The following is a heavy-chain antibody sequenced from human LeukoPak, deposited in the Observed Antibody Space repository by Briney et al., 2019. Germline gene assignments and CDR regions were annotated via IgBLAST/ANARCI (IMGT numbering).Heavy chain of an antibody. D-gene: IGHD1-26*01. V-gene: IGHV4-34*01. CDR1: GGSFSGYY. CDR3: ARGSGSYLLSELFDY. J-gene: IGHJ4*02. CDR2: INHSGST. Sequence: SETLSLTCAVYGGSFSGYYWNWIRQPPGKGLEWIGEINHSGSTNYNPSLKSRVTISVDTSKNQFSLKLSSVTAADTAVYYCARGSGSYLLSELFDYWGQGTLVTVSS.